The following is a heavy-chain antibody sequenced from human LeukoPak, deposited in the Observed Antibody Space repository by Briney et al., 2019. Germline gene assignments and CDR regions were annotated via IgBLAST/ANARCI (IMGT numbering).Heavy chain of an antibody. CDR2: ISAYNGNT. V-gene: IGHV1-18*01. CDR3: ARHLYGDYFFDY. CDR1: GYTFKSYV. Sequence: ASVKVSCKASGYTFKSYVITWVRQAPGQGLEWMGWISAYNGNTNYAQKLRGRVTMTTDTSTSTAYMELRSLRSDDTAVYYCARHLYGDYFFDYWGQGTLVTVSS. J-gene: IGHJ4*02. D-gene: IGHD4-17*01.